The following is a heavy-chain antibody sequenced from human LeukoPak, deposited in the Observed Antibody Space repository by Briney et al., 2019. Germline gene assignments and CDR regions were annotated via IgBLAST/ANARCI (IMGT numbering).Heavy chain of an antibody. V-gene: IGHV3-21*01. CDR3: ARVRDDSTGYYGVPAAFDI. CDR1: GFTFSSYS. Sequence: GGSLRLSCAASGFTFSSYSMNWVRQAPGKGLEWVSSISSSSSYIYYADSVKGRFTISRDNAKNSLYLQMNSLRAEDTAVYYCARVRDDSTGYYGVPAAFDIWGQGTMVTVSS. CDR2: ISSSSSYI. J-gene: IGHJ3*02. D-gene: IGHD3-22*01.